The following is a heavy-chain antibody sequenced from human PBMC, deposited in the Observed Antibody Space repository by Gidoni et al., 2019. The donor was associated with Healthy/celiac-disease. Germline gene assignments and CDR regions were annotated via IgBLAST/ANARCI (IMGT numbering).Heavy chain of an antibody. CDR2: IDYSGST. J-gene: IGHJ4*02. CDR1: GGSISSSSYS. Sequence: QLQLQESGPGLVKPSETLSLTCTVPGGSISSSSYSWGWISKLPGKGLEWIGSIDYSGSTYYNPSLKRRVTISVETSKNQFSLKLSSVTAADSAVYYCARHLRRGGVGGTAPHLPYYFDYWGQGTLVTVSS. D-gene: IGHD2-21*02. V-gene: IGHV4-39*01. CDR3: ARHLRRGGVGGTAPHLPYYFDY.